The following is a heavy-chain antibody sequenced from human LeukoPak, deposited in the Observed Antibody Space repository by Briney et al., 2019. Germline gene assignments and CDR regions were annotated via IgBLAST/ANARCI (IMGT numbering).Heavy chain of an antibody. CDR3: ARDRPGGSSLDY. CDR2: IYYTGST. D-gene: IGHD6-13*01. Sequence: WEPLSLTCTVFGGPISRDYWSWIRQPPGKGLEWIGYIYYTGSTNYNPSLKSRVTISVDTSKNQFSLKLSSVTAADTAVYYCARDRPGGSSLDYWGQGTLVTVSS. V-gene: IGHV4-59*01. CDR1: GGPISRDY. J-gene: IGHJ4*02.